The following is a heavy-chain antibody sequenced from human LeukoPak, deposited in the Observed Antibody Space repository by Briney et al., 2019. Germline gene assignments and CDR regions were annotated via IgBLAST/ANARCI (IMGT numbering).Heavy chain of an antibody. V-gene: IGHV3-7*01. D-gene: IGHD6-19*01. Sequence: GGSLRLSCAASGFTFSSYWMSWVRQAPGKGLEWVANIKEDGSERYYVDSVKGRFTISRDNAKNSLYLQMNSLRAEDTAVYYCASPRGSGWYLFDYWGQGTLVTVSS. CDR2: IKEDGSER. CDR3: ASPRGSGWYLFDY. CDR1: GFTFSSYW. J-gene: IGHJ4*02.